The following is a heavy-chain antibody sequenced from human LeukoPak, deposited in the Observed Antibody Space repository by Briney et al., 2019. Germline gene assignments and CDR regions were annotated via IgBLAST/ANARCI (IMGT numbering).Heavy chain of an antibody. CDR3: ARAVPGTGAFDI. J-gene: IGHJ3*02. CDR2: IDRDASST. Sequence: GGSLTLSCAASGFTFSSYWMHWVRQAPCKVLGLVSRIDRDASSTSYADSVKGRFTISRDNANNTLYLQMNSLSAEDTAVYYCARAVPGTGAFDIWGKGTMVTVSS. V-gene: IGHV3-74*01. D-gene: IGHD6-19*01. CDR1: GFTFSSYW.